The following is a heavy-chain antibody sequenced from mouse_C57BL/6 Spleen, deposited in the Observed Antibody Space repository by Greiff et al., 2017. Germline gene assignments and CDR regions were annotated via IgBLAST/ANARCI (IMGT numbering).Heavy chain of an antibody. D-gene: IGHD1-1*01. CDR2: IDPSDSET. J-gene: IGHJ2*01. V-gene: IGHV1-52*01. Sequence: QVQLQQPGAELVRPGSSVKLSCKASGYTFTSYWMHWVKQRPIQGLEWIGNIDPSDSETHYNQKFKDKATLTVDKSSSTAYMQLGSLTSEDSAVYYCARWAYYYGSSYLYYLDYWGQGTTLTVSS. CDR1: GYTFTSYW. CDR3: ARWAYYYGSSYLYYLDY.